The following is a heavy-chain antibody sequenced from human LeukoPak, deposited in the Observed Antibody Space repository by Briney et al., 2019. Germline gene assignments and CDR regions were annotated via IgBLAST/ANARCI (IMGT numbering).Heavy chain of an antibody. D-gene: IGHD3-9*01. Sequence: GGSLRLSCAASGFTFSSYAMHWVRQAPGKGLEWVAVILYDGSNKYYADSVKGRFTISRDNSKNTLYLQMNSLRAEDTAVYYCARAGRYFDWLLLDYWGQGTLITVSS. J-gene: IGHJ4*02. CDR3: ARAGRYFDWLLLDY. V-gene: IGHV3-30*04. CDR1: GFTFSSYA. CDR2: ILYDGSNK.